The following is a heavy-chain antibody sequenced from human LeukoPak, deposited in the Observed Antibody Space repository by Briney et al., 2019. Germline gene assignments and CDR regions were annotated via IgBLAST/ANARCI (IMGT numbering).Heavy chain of an antibody. D-gene: IGHD3-10*01. CDR1: GGSISSGSYY. CDR2: IYTSGST. J-gene: IGHJ5*02. V-gene: IGHV4-61*02. CDR3: ARWDGSGSSRWFDP. Sequence: SQTLSLTCTVSGGSISSGSYYWSWIRQPAGKGLEWIGRIYTSGSTNYNPSLKSRVTISVDTSKNQFSLKLSSVTAADTAVYYCARWDGSGSSRWFDPWGQGTLDTVSS.